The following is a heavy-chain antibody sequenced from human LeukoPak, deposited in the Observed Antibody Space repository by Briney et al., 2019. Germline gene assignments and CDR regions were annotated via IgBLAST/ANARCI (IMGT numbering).Heavy chain of an antibody. D-gene: IGHD5-24*01. CDR2: ISTGGSTI. CDR3: AKDVGSFRRDGYNSPDY. V-gene: IGHV3-48*01. Sequence: PGGSLRLSCAASGFTFSSYSFNWVRQAPGKGLEWVSYISTGGSTIYYADSVKGRFTISRDNAKNSLYLQMNSLRAEDTAVYYCAKDVGSFRRDGYNSPDYWGQGTLVTVSS. CDR1: GFTFSSYS. J-gene: IGHJ4*02.